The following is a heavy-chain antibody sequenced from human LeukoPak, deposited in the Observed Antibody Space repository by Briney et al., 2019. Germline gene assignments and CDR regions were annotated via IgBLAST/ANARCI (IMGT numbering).Heavy chain of an antibody. CDR3: AKDRVAVAYYYYXMDV. J-gene: IGHJ6*02. CDR1: GFTFDDYA. D-gene: IGHD2-15*01. CDR2: ISWNSGSI. V-gene: IGHV3-9*01. Sequence: GGSLRLSCAASGFTFDDYAMHWVRHAPGKGLEWVSGISWNSGSIGYADSVKGRFTISRDNAKNSLYLQMNSLRAEDTALYYCAKDRVAVAYYYYXMDVWGXGTTVTVS.